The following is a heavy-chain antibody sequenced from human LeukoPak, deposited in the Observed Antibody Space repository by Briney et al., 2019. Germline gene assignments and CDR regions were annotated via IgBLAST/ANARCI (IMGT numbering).Heavy chain of an antibody. D-gene: IGHD2-2*01. J-gene: IGHJ4*02. Sequence: PGGSLRLSCAASGFSFSSYDMSWVRQAPGKGLEWVSAISGSGGSKYYADSVKGRFTISRDNSQNTLYLQMNSLRAEDTAVYYCAKARFCSSTSCHKGVFDYWGQGTLVTVSS. V-gene: IGHV3-23*01. CDR3: AKARFCSSTSCHKGVFDY. CDR2: ISGSGGSK. CDR1: GFSFSSYD.